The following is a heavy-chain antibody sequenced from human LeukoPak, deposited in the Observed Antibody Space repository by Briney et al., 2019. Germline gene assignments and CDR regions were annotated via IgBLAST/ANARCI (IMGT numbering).Heavy chain of an antibody. CDR2: ISSSGSTI. V-gene: IGHV3-48*03. CDR3: AREGTAMEIDY. CDR1: GFTFSSYE. J-gene: IGHJ4*02. D-gene: IGHD5-18*01. Sequence: GGSPRLSCAASGFTFSSYETNWVRQAPGKGLEWVSYISSSGSTIYYADSVKGRFTISRDNAKNSLYLQMNSLRAEDTAVYYCAREGTAMEIDYWGQGTLVTVSS.